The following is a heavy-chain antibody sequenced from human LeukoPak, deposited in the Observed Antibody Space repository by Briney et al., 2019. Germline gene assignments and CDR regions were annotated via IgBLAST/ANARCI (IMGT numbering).Heavy chain of an antibody. V-gene: IGHV3-21*01. J-gene: IGHJ4*02. CDR3: AREPSGWYGGGD. Sequence: GGSLRLSCAASGFTFSRYAMHWVRQAPGKGLEWVSSISSSSSYIYYADSVKGRFTISRDNAKNSLYLQMNSLRAEDTAVYYCAREPSGWYGGGDWGQGTLVTVSS. D-gene: IGHD6-19*01. CDR2: ISSSSSYI. CDR1: GFTFSRYA.